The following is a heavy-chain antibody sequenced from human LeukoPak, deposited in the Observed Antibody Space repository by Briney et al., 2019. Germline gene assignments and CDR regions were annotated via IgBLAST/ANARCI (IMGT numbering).Heavy chain of an antibody. CDR3: ARGRPHGNDY. D-gene: IGHD4-23*01. Sequence: GGSLRLSCAASGFTFSSYWMNRVRQAPGKGLVWVSRIASDGSSTTYADSVKGRFSISRDNAKNTLYLQMNSVRVEDTAVYYCARGRPHGNDYWGQGTLVTVSS. CDR1: GFTFSSYW. CDR2: IASDGSST. V-gene: IGHV3-74*01. J-gene: IGHJ4*02.